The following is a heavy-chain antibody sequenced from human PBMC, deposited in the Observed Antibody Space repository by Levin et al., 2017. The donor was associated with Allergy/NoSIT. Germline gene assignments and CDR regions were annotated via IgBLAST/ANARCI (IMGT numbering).Heavy chain of an antibody. V-gene: IGHV3-7*01. D-gene: IGHD4-17*01. CDR2: IKEDGSQK. Sequence: GESLKISCAASGFTFSRYWMNWVRQAPGKGLEWVANIKEDGSQKYYVASVKGRFTISRDNAKNSLFLQMNSLRAEDTAVYYCVTTRGVTTDVWGKGTAVTVSS. J-gene: IGHJ6*04. CDR1: GFTFSRYW. CDR3: VTTRGVTTDV.